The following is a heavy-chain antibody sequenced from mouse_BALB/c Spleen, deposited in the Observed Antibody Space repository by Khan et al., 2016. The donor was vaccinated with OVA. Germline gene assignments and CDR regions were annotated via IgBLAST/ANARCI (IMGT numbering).Heavy chain of an antibody. V-gene: IGHV3-2*02. CDR2: ISYSGNT. J-gene: IGHJ2*01. D-gene: IGHD1-1*01. CDR3: ARVYGGDFDY. Sequence: EVKLEESGPGLVKPSQSLSLTCTVTGHSITSDYAWNWIRQFPGNKLEWMGFISYSGNTNYNPSLKSRISITRDTSKNQFFLQLNSVTTEDTARYYCARVYGGDFDYWGQGTTLTVSS. CDR1: GHSITSDYA.